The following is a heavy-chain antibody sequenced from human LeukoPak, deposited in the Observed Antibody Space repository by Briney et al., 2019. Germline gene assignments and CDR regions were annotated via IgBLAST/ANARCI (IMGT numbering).Heavy chain of an antibody. D-gene: IGHD2-15*01. CDR3: AKDQRGYCSGGSCLYYYYYYYMDV. V-gene: IGHV1-2*02. J-gene: IGHJ6*03. Sequence: ASVTVSCKASGYTFTGYYMHWVRQAPGQGLEWMGWINPNSGGTNYAQKFQGRVTITRDTSISTAYMELSRLRSDDTAVYYCAKDQRGYCSGGSCLYYYYYYYMDVWGKGTTVTVSS. CDR1: GYTFTGYY. CDR2: INPNSGGT.